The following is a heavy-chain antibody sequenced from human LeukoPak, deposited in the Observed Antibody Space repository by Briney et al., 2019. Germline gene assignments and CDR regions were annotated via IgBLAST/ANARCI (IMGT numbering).Heavy chain of an antibody. CDR1: GYTFTGYY. J-gene: IGHJ3*02. CDR3: ARDTDLHYYDSSGYPDAFDI. V-gene: IGHV1-2*02. Sequence: VASVKVSCKASGYTFTGYYMHWVRQAPGQGLEWMGWINPNSGGTNYAQKFQGRVTMTRDTSISTAYMELSRLRSDDPAVYYCARDTDLHYYDSSGYPDAFDIWGQGTMVTVSS. D-gene: IGHD3-22*01. CDR2: INPNSGGT.